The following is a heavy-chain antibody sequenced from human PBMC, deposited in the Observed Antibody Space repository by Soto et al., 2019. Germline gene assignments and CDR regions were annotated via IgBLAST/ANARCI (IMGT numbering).Heavy chain of an antibody. CDR2: IIPILGIA. J-gene: IGHJ5*02. Sequence: QVQLVQSGAEVKKPGSSVKVSCTASGCTFSSYTISWVRQAPGQGLEWMGRIIPILGIANYAQKFQGRVTITADKSTSRAYMELSSLRSEDTAVYYCATGLTGTTWDNWLDPWGQGNLVTVSS. CDR1: GCTFSSYT. CDR3: ATGLTGTTWDNWLDP. V-gene: IGHV1-69*02. D-gene: IGHD1-7*01.